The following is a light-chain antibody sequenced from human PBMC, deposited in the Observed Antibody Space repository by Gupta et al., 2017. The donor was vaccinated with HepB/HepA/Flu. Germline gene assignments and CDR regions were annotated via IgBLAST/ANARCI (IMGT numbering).Light chain of an antibody. CDR2: SLN. V-gene: IGLV2-11*01. CDR3: CSYAGSYNFV. J-gene: IGLJ1*01. CDR1: SSDVGDYDY. Sequence: QSALTQPPSVSGSPGQSVTISCPGTSSDVGDYDYVSWYQQHPDKAPKVVIFSLNKRPSGVPDRFSASKSGNTASLTISGLQTEDEADYYCCSYAGSYNFVCGTGTKVTVL.